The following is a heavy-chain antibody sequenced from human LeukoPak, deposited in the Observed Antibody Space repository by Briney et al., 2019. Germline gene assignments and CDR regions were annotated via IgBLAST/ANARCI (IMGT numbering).Heavy chain of an antibody. J-gene: IGHJ4*02. CDR2: ISSSGSTK. V-gene: IGHV3-11*01. CDR1: GFTFSDYY. CDR3: ARDGHAYGRGSPHY. Sequence: GGSLRLSCAASGFTFSDYYMIWLRQAPGKGLEWCSYISSSGSTKYYADSVRGRFTISRDNAKNSYLQMNSLRAEDTAVYYCARDGHAYGRGSPHYWGQGTLVSVSS. D-gene: IGHD3-10*01.